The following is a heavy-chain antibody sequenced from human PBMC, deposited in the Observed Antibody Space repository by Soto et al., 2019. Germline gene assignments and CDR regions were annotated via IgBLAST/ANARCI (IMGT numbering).Heavy chain of an antibody. J-gene: IGHJ6*02. CDR3: ARVDYDSCFGMDV. V-gene: IGHV3-33*01. CDR2: IWFDGSDK. CDR1: GFTFSSYG. Sequence: QEQLVESGGGVVQPGRSLRLSCAESGFTFSSYGMHWGRQAPAKGLEWVALIWFDGSDKYYADSVKGRFTVSREHTKNTLYLEMNTLRAEDTAVYYCARVDYDSCFGMDVWGQGTTVTVSS.